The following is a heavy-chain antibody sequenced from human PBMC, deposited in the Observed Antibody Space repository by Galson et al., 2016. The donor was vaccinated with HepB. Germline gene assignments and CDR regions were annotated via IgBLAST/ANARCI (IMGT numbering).Heavy chain of an antibody. Sequence: SLRLSCAASGFTFSNYAMNWVRQAPGKGLEWVSAIRGSGNTDTFYADSVKGRFTISRDDSKNTLFLQMNSLRVEDTAMYYCAKGRINIDQDFDYWGQGTLVTASS. CDR2: IRGSGNTDT. V-gene: IGHV3-23*01. CDR3: AKGRINIDQDFDY. D-gene: IGHD2-15*01. J-gene: IGHJ4*02. CDR1: GFTFSNYA.